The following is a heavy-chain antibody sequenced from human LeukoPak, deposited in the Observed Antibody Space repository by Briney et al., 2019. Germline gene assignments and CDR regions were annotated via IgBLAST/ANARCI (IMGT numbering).Heavy chain of an antibody. D-gene: IGHD6-13*01. J-gene: IGHJ4*02. V-gene: IGHV3-30*18. CDR1: GFTFSSYG. CDR2: ISYDGSNK. CDR3: AKSFGPVIAAAGTGAD. Sequence: GGSLRRSCAASGFTFSSYGMHWVRQAPGKGLEGVAVISYDGSNKYYADSVKGRFTISRDNSKNTLYLQMNSLRAEDTAIYYCAKSFGPVIAAAGTGADWGQGTLVTVSS.